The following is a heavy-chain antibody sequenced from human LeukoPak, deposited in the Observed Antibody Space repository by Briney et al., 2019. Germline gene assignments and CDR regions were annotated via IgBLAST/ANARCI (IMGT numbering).Heavy chain of an antibody. CDR1: GGSISSSNW. CDR2: IYHSGST. V-gene: IGHV4-4*02. Sequence: SENLSLTCAVSGGSISSSNWWSWVRQPPGKGLEWIGEIYHSGSTNYNPSLKSRVTISVDKSKNQFSLKLSSVTAADTAVYYCARSGSYSDDAFDIWGQGTMVTVSS. J-gene: IGHJ3*02. CDR3: ARSGSYSDDAFDI. D-gene: IGHD1-26*01.